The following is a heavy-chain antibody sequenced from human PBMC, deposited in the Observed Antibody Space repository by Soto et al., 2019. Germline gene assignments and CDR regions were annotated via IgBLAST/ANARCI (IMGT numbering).Heavy chain of an antibody. Sequence: SETLSLTCTVSGGSISSGGYSWSWIRQPPGKGLEWIGYIYHSGSTYYNPSLKSRVTISVDRSKNQFSLKLSSVTAADTAVYYCARDVGYCSGGSCRRWFDPWGQGTLVTVSP. CDR1: GGSISSGGYS. J-gene: IGHJ5*02. V-gene: IGHV4-30-2*01. CDR2: IYHSGST. CDR3: ARDVGYCSGGSCRRWFDP. D-gene: IGHD2-15*01.